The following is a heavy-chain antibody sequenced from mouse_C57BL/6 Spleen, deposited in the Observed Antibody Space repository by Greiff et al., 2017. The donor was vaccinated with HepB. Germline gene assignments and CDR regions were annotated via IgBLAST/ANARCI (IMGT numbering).Heavy chain of an antibody. CDR1: GYTFTDYN. V-gene: IGHV1-22*01. Sequence: EVQLQQSGPELVKPGASVKMSCKASGYTFTDYNMHWVKQSHGKSLEWIGYINPNNGGTSYNQKFKGKATLTVNKSSSTAYMELRSLTSEDSAVYYCRPYYGSSYKYFDYWGQGTTLTVSS. D-gene: IGHD1-1*01. CDR2: INPNNGGT. CDR3: RPYYGSSYKYFDY. J-gene: IGHJ2*01.